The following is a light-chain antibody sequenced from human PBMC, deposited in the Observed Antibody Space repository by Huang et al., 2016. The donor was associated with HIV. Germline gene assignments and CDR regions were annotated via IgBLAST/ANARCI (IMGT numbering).Light chain of an antibody. CDR2: AAS. V-gene: IGKV1-12*01. J-gene: IGKJ4*01. CDR3: QQAVSFPLT. CDR1: QDINRW. Sequence: DIQMTQSPSSVSASVGDRISFTCRASQDINRWLALYQQKPGKAPKLLIYAASTLQDGVPSRFSGRVSGTGFTLTINNLQPEDFATYFCQQAVSFPLTFGGGTKVEIK.